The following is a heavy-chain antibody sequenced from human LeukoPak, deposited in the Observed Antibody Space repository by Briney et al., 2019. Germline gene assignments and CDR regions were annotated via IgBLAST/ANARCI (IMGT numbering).Heavy chain of an antibody. CDR3: ARGSIAVAGTFDY. V-gene: IGHV4-34*01. Sequence: SETLSLTCAVYGGSFSGYYWSWIRQPPGKGLEWIGEINHSGSTNYDPSLKSRVTISVDTSKNQFSLKLSSVTAADTAVYYCARGSIAVAGTFDYWGQGTLVTVSS. CDR2: INHSGST. D-gene: IGHD6-19*01. CDR1: GGSFSGYY. J-gene: IGHJ4*02.